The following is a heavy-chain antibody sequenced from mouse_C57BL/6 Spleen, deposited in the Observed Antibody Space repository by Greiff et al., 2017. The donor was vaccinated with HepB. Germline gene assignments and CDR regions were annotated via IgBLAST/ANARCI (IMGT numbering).Heavy chain of an antibody. CDR3: ARLRSGDWYFDV. J-gene: IGHJ1*03. Sequence: VKLMESGPGLVAPSQSLSITCTVSGFSLTSYAISWVRQPPGKGLEWLGVIWTGGGTKYNSALKSRLSISKDNSKSQVFLKMNSLQTDDTARYYCARLRSGDWYFDVWGTGTTVTVSS. D-gene: IGHD1-1*01. CDR1: GFSLTSYA. CDR2: IWTGGGT. V-gene: IGHV2-9-1*01.